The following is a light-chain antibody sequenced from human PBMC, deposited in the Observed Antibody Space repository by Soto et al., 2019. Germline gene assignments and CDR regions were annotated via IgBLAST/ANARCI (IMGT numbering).Light chain of an antibody. Sequence: DIQMTQSPSSLSASVGDRVTITCRASQTITNYLNWYQQQSGKAPKLLIYATDTLQSGVPSRFSGSGSGTDYTLTISSLQPEDFATYYCQQTYKNSWTFGPGTKVYV. CDR1: QTITNY. CDR3: QQTYKNSWT. J-gene: IGKJ3*01. V-gene: IGKV1-39*01. CDR2: ATD.